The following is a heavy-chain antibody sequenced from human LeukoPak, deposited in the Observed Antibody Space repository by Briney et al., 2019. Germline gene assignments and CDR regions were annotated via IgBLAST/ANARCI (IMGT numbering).Heavy chain of an antibody. J-gene: IGHJ4*02. Sequence: PSESHSGTPKDFGGSICSYSWSWFGHPPGKGLEWIGSLFYSGNTNYNPSLKSRVTISLDTSKNQVSLKLSSVTAADTAVYYCARGSSPFDYWGQGTLVTVSS. CDR1: GGSICSYS. CDR2: LFYSGNT. V-gene: IGHV4-59*08. CDR3: ARGSSPFDY.